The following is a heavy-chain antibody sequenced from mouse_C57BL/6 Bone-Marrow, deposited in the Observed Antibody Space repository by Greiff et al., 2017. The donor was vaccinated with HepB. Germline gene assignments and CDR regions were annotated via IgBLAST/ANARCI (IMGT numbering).Heavy chain of an antibody. CDR1: GYTFTSYW. J-gene: IGHJ3*01. Sequence: QVQLQQPGAELVKPGASVKLSCKASGYTFTSYWMHWVKQRPGQGLEWIGMIHPNSGSTNYNEKFKSKATLTVDKSSSTAYMQLNSLTSEDSAVYYCARVNYGSFAYWGQGTLVTVSA. CDR2: IHPNSGST. CDR3: ARVNYGSFAY. V-gene: IGHV1-64*01. D-gene: IGHD1-1*02.